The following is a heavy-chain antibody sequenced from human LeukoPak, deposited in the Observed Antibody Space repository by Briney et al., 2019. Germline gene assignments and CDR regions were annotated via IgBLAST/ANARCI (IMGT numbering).Heavy chain of an antibody. CDR1: GYGFTSYW. V-gene: IGHV5-51*01. D-gene: IGHD6-13*01. Sequence: GESLQISCKGSGYGFTSYWIGWVRPMPGKGLGWMGIIYPGDSDTRYSPSFQGQVTISADKSISTAYLQWSSLKASDTAMYYCARPNTYSSSWYSLNYWGQGTLVTVSS. CDR3: ARPNTYSSSWYSLNY. CDR2: IYPGDSDT. J-gene: IGHJ4*02.